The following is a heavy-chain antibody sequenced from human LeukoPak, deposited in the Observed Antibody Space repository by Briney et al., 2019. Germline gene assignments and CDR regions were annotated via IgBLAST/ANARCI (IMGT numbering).Heavy chain of an antibody. J-gene: IGHJ6*04. CDR2: ISKTEGGTT. CDR3: TTLNGARGTTFVDV. V-gene: IGHV3-15*01. D-gene: IGHD2/OR15-2a*01. CDR1: GFTFSNSW. Sequence: GGSLRLSCAASGFTFSNSWMNWVRQAPGKGLEWVGRISKTEGGTTDCAAPVKGRFTISRDDSKNTLYVQMNSLKTEDTAVYYCTTLNGARGTTFVDVWGKGTTVTVSS.